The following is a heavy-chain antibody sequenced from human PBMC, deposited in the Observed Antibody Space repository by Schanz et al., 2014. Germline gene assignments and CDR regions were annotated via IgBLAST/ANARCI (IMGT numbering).Heavy chain of an antibody. D-gene: IGHD2-2*01. CDR1: GFTFSSYA. J-gene: IGHJ4*02. V-gene: IGHV3-48*04. Sequence: DVQLLESGGGVVQPGRSLRLSCAASGFTFSSYAMHWVRQAPGKGLEWVSYICSSGNTIYYADSVKGRFTISRDNAKNSLYLQMNSLKTEDTAMYYCARRASCSRIGCPFDSWGQGTLVTVSS. CDR3: ARRASCSRIGCPFDS. CDR2: ICSSGNTI.